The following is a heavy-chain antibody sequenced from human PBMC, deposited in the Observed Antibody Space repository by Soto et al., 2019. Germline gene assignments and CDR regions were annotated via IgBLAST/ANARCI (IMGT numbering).Heavy chain of an antibody. CDR2: IYCDDDK. CDR3: IQSRWGGDCLQSYASHYYYGMDV. V-gene: IGHV2-5*02. Sequence: SGPTLVNPTQTLTLTCTFSGFSLSTSGVGVGWIRQPPGKALEWLALIYCDDDKRYSPSLRSRLTISKDTSKNQVVLTMTNMDIVDTATYLCIQSRWGGDCLQSYASHYYYGMDVWGQGTTVTVS. D-gene: IGHD2-21*02. J-gene: IGHJ6*02. CDR1: GFSLSTSGVG.